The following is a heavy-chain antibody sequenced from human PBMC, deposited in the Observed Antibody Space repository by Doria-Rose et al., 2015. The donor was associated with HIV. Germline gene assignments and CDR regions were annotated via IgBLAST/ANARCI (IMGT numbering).Heavy chain of an antibody. J-gene: IGHJ4*02. CDR1: GVSLSSPGMG. D-gene: IGHD6-13*01. V-gene: IGHV2-26*01. CDR3: ARIKSSRWYHKYYFDF. Sequence: QVTLKESGPVLVKPTETLTLTCTVSGVSLSSPGMGVSWIRQPPGKALEWLATIVSDDECSYKTSLKSRLTISRGTSKSQLVLTMTDMVPVDTATYYCARIKSSRWYHKYYFDFWGQGTLVIVSA. CDR2: IVSDDEC.